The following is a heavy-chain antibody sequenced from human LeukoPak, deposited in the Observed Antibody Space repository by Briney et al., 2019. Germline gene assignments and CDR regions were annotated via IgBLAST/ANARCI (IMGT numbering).Heavy chain of an antibody. CDR3: AKRYGTSGFNWFDP. CDR2: ISGNGDST. D-gene: IGHD6-19*01. J-gene: IGHJ5*02. CDR1: GFTFSSYA. Sequence: GGSLRLSCAASGFTFSSYALSWVRQAPGKGLEWVSTISGNGDSTYYADSVKGRFTISRDNSKNTLYLQMNSLRAEDTAVYYCAKRYGTSGFNWFDPWGQGTLATVSS. V-gene: IGHV3-23*01.